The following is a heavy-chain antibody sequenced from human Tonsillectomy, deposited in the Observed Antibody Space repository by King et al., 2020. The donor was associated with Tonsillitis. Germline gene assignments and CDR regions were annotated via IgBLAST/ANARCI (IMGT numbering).Heavy chain of an antibody. Sequence: VQLVESGGGLVQPGGNLRLSCVASGFTYSASWMTWVRQAPGKGLEWVATTKPDGSENWYVDSVKGRFTISRDNAKNSLYLQMNSLRAEDTAVYYCARDQVYSSFDFWGQGTLVTVSS. CDR2: TKPDGSEN. CDR3: ARDQVYSSFDF. V-gene: IGHV3-7*04. J-gene: IGHJ4*02. D-gene: IGHD2-21*01. CDR1: GFTYSASW.